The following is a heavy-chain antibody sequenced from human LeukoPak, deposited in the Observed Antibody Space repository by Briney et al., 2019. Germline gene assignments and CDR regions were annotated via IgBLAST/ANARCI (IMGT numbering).Heavy chain of an antibody. V-gene: IGHV1-8*01. J-gene: IGHJ3*01. CDR2: MNPNSGNT. CDR1: GYTFTSYD. D-gene: IGHD3-22*01. CDR3: ARGTPDSSGYSP. Sequence: ASVKVSCKASGYTFTSYDINWVRQDTGQGLEWMGWMNPNSGNTGYAQKFQGRVTMTRNTSISTAYMELSSLRSEDTAVYYCARGTPDSSGYSPWGQGTMVTVSS.